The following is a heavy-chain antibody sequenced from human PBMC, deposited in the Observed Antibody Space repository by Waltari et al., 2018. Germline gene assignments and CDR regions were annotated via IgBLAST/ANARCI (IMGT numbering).Heavy chain of an antibody. V-gene: IGHV1-2*02. CDR2: MNPNSGGT. Sequence: QVQLVQSGTAVKKPGASVRVSFKASGYIVIDHYMHWVRQAPGQGLEWMGWMNPNSGGTNDAQKFQGRVTMTRDTSTSTAYMELTRMTSDDTAIYYCARDGGFDFWGQGSLVTVSS. CDR3: ARDGGFDF. CDR1: GYIVIDHY. J-gene: IGHJ4*02. D-gene: IGHD2-15*01.